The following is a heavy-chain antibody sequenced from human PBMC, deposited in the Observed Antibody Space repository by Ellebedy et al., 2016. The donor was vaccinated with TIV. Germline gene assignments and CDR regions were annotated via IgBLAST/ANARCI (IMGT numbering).Heavy chain of an antibody. J-gene: IGHJ6*02. V-gene: IGHV3-48*04. CDR2: ISSSSNTI. Sequence: GGSLRLSCAASGFTFSSYNMNWVRQAPGKGLEWVSYISSSSNTIYYADSVKGRFTISRDNAKNSLYLQMTSLRAEDTAVYYCARTYDSSGYYLTGGYGMDVWGQGTTVTVSS. CDR3: ARTYDSSGYYLTGGYGMDV. CDR1: GFTFSSYN. D-gene: IGHD3-22*01.